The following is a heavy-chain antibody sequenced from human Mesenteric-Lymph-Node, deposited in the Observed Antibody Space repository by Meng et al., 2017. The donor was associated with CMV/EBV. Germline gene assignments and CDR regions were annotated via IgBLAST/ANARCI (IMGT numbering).Heavy chain of an antibody. CDR3: ARLDYDGYYYYGMDV. J-gene: IGHJ6*02. V-gene: IGHV4-61*01. CDR1: GGSVSSGSHY. D-gene: IGHD3-3*01. Sequence: GSLRLSCTVSGGSVSSGSHYWSWIRQPPGKGLEWIGYLYYSGSTNYNPSLKSRVTISADTSKKQLSLKLRSVTGADTAVYYCARLDYDGYYYYGMDVWGQGTTVTVSS. CDR2: LYYSGST.